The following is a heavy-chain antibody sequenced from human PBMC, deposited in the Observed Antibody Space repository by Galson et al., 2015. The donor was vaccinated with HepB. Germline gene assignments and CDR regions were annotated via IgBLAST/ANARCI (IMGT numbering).Heavy chain of an antibody. Sequence: CAISGDSVSSNTVGWNWIRQSPSKGLEWLGRTYYRSKWSNDYAESVQSRITINPDTSKNQICLQLNSVTPEDTAVYYCARSIHLGRGFDSWGQGTLVTVSS. CDR3: ARSIHLGRGFDS. D-gene: IGHD7-27*01. CDR2: TYYRSKWSN. V-gene: IGHV6-1*01. J-gene: IGHJ5*01. CDR1: GDSVSSNTVG.